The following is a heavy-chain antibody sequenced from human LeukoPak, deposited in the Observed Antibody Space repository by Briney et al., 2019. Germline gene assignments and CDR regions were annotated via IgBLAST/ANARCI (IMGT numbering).Heavy chain of an antibody. V-gene: IGHV3-48*03. J-gene: IGHJ4*02. CDR2: ISIRGSTI. CDR1: GFTFSSYE. Sequence: PGGSLRLSCAASGFTFSSYEMNWVRQAPGKGLEWVSYISIRGSTIYYADSVKGRFTISRDNAKNSLYLQMNSLRAEDTAVYYCAKKTGTMSFDYWGQGTLVTVSS. CDR3: AKKTGTMSFDY. D-gene: IGHD1-7*01.